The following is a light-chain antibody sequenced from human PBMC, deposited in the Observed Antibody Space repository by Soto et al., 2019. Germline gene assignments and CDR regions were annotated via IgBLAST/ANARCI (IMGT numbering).Light chain of an antibody. Sequence: QPVLTQPASVSGSHGQSITISCTGTSSDVGGYNYVSWYQQHPGKAPKFMIYDVSNRPSGVSNRFSGSKSGNTASLTISGLQAEDEADYYCSSYTSSSSLYVFGTGTKVTVL. V-gene: IGLV2-14*01. CDR2: DVS. CDR1: SSDVGGYNY. J-gene: IGLJ1*01. CDR3: SSYTSSSSLYV.